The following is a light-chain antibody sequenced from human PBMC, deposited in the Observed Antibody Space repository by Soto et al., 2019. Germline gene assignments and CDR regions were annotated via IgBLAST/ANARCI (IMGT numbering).Light chain of an antibody. J-gene: IGKJ1*01. CDR1: QSVSSSY. V-gene: IGKV3-20*01. CDR2: GAS. CDR3: EQYGSSPPWA. Sequence: EIALTQSPGTLSLSPGKRATLSCRASQSVSSSYLAWYQQKPGQAPRLLIYGASSRATGIPDRFSGSGSGTDFTLPISRLEPEDFAVYYCEQYGSSPPWAFGQGTKVEL.